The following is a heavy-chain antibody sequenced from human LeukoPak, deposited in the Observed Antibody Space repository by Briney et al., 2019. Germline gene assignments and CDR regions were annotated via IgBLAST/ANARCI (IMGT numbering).Heavy chain of an antibody. CDR3: ARDKDVSVLWFGELFNPFDY. CDR1: GGTFSSYA. Sequence: ASVKVSCKASGGTFSSYAISWVRQAPGQGLEWMGAIIPIFGTANYAQKFQGRVTITADKSTSTAYMELSSLRSEDTAVYYCARDKDVSVLWFGELFNPFDYWGQGTLVTVSS. J-gene: IGHJ4*02. CDR2: IIPIFGTA. V-gene: IGHV1-69*06. D-gene: IGHD3-10*01.